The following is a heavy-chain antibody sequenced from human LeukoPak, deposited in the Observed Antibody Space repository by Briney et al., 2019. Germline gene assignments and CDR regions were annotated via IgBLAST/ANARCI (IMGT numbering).Heavy chain of an antibody. CDR3: AKWVWTTMVRGVPEFDY. D-gene: IGHD3-10*01. CDR2: IRYDGSNK. CDR1: GFTFSSYG. Sequence: PGGSLRLSCAASGFTFSSYGMHWVRQAPGKGLEWVAFIRYDGSNKYYADSVKGRFTISRDNSKNTLYLQMNSLRAEDTAVYYCAKWVWTTMVRGVPEFDYWGQGTLVTVSS. V-gene: IGHV3-30*02. J-gene: IGHJ4*02.